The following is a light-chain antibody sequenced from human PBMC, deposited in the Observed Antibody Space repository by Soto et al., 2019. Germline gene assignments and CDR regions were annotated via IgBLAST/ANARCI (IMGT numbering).Light chain of an antibody. CDR2: AAS. Sequence: DIQMTQSPSSLSASLGDRVTISCRASQNISRFVSWFQQEPGKAPKLLIYAASTLQSGVPSRFSGSGSGTDFSLTVNSLQPEDFATYFCQQSLNSPFTFGPGTRVDVK. V-gene: IGKV1-39*01. CDR1: QNISRF. J-gene: IGKJ3*01. CDR3: QQSLNSPFT.